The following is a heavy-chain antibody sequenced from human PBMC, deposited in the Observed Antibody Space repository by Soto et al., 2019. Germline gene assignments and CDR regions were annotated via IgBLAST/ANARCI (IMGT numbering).Heavy chain of an antibody. CDR2: ISYDGSNK. D-gene: IGHD3-3*01. V-gene: IGHV3-30-3*01. Sequence: GGSLRLSCAASGFTFSSYAMHWVRQAPGKGLEWVAVISYDGSNKYYADSVKGRFTISRDNSKNTLYLQMNSLRAEDTAVYYCARGYEWSPDYWGQGTLGTVSS. CDR1: GFTFSSYA. CDR3: ARGYEWSPDY. J-gene: IGHJ4*02.